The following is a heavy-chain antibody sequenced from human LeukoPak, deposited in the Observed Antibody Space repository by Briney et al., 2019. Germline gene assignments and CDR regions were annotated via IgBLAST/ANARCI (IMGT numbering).Heavy chain of an antibody. CDR3: ARDRGGWYRNDAFDI. CDR2: ISTYNGNT. Sequence: GASVKVSCKGSGYIFTSYGISWVRLAPGQGLEWMGWISTYNGNTNYAQKLQGRVTMTTDTSTRTAYMELRSLRSDDTAVYYCARDRGGWYRNDAFDIWGQGTMVTVSS. V-gene: IGHV1-18*01. J-gene: IGHJ3*02. D-gene: IGHD6-19*01. CDR1: GYIFTSYG.